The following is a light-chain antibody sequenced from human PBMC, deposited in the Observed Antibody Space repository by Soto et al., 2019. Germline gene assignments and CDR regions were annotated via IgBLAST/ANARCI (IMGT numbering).Light chain of an antibody. CDR1: RDVGSD. CDR3: LQDYGDSWT. Sequence: MTQSPSSLSASVGEKILITCRASRDVGSDVSWYQQKPGQAPKLVIYAASNLYTGVPSRFSGRRSGTEFTLTISSLQPEDFASYYCLQDYGDSWTFGQGTMVDIK. V-gene: IGKV1-6*01. CDR2: AAS. J-gene: IGKJ1*01.